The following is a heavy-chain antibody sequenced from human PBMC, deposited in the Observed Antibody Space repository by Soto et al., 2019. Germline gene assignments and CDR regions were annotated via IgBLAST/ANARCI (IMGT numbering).Heavy chain of an antibody. CDR3: ARASGRDYYYGMGV. J-gene: IGHJ6*02. CDR1: GYTFIGYY. V-gene: IGHV1-2*04. Sequence: QVQLVQSGAEVKKPGASVNISCKASGYTFIGYYMNWVRQAPGQGLEWMGWINPSTGGAHSAQKVQGWVTMTSDRSSSTAYVALRGLKSDDSAVYYCARASGRDYYYGMGVWGQGTTVIVSS. CDR2: INPSTGGA.